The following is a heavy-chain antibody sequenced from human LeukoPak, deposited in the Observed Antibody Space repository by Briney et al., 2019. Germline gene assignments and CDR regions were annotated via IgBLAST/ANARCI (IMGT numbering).Heavy chain of an antibody. CDR3: ARDHSSGWYRGAFDI. CDR2: IYYSGST. J-gene: IGHJ3*02. V-gene: IGHV4-59*01. D-gene: IGHD6-19*01. Sequence: SQTLSLTCTVSDDSISSYYWTWIRQPPGKGLEWIGYIYYSGSTNYNPSLKSRVTISVDTSKNQFSLKLSSVTAADTAMYYCARDHSSGWYRGAFDIWGQGTRLTVSS. CDR1: DDSISSYY.